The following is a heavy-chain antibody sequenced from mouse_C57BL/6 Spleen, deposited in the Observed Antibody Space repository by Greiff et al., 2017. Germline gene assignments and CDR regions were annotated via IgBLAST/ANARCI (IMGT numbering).Heavy chain of an antibody. D-gene: IGHD1-1*01. CDR2: INPSNGGT. CDR3: ARPSSITTVVADWYFDV. Sequence: VQLQQSGTELVKPGASVKLSCKASGYTFTSYWMHWVKQRPGQGLEWIGNINPSNGGTNYTEKFKSKATLTVDKSSSTAYMQLSSLTAEDSAVYYCARPSSITTVVADWYFDVWGTGATVTVAS. J-gene: IGHJ1*03. CDR1: GYTFTSYW. V-gene: IGHV1-53*01.